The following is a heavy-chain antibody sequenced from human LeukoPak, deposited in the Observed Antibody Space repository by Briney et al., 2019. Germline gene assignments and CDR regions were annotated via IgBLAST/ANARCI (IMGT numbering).Heavy chain of an antibody. Sequence: PGGSLRLSCAASGFTFDDYTMHWVRQAPGKGLEWVSLISWDGGSTYYADSVKGRFTISRDNSKNSLYLLMNSLRTEDTALYYCAKGTPAVAGYLDYWGQGTLVTVSS. J-gene: IGHJ4*02. D-gene: IGHD6-19*01. CDR1: GFTFDDYT. CDR2: ISWDGGST. V-gene: IGHV3-43*01. CDR3: AKGTPAVAGYLDY.